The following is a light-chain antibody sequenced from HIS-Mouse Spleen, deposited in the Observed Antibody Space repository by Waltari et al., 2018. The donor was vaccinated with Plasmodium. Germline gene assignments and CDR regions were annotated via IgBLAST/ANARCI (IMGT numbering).Light chain of an antibody. J-gene: IGLJ2*01. Sequence: QSVLTPPPSASGTPGQRVTIPFSGTLSSIGSNTVTWYQHPPGTAPKLLIYSNNQRPSGVPDRFSGSKSGTSASLAISGLQSEDEADYYCAAWDDSLNGVVFAGGTKLTVL. V-gene: IGLV1-44*01. CDR3: AAWDDSLNGVV. CDR2: SNN. CDR1: LSSIGSNT.